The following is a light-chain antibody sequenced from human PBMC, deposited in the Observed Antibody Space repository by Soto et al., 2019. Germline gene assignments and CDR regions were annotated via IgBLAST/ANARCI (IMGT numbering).Light chain of an antibody. CDR2: EVS. CDR3: NSYTSSGTYV. CDR1: SSDVGSYNR. Sequence: QFALTQPPSGSGSPGQSVTISCTGTSSDVGSYNRVSWYQQPPGTAPKLMIYEVSNRPSGVPDRFSGSKSGNTASLTISGLQAEDEADYYCNSYTSSGTYVFGTGTKVTVL. J-gene: IGLJ1*01. V-gene: IGLV2-18*02.